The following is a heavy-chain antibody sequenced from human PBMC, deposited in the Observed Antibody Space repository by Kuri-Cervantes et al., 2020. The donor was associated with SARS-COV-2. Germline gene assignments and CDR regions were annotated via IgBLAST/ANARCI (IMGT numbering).Heavy chain of an antibody. J-gene: IGHJ4*02. CDR3: AKSIYSGWYAGVDY. CDR1: GFTFSDYY. Sequence: GESLKISCAASGFTFSDYYMNWVRQAPGKGLEWVSSISSSSTTYYVDSVKGRCTISRDNSKNTLYLQMNSRRAEDTALYYCAKSIYSGWYAGVDYWGQGTLVTVSS. D-gene: IGHD6-19*01. V-gene: IGHV3-69-1*01. CDR2: ISSSSTT.